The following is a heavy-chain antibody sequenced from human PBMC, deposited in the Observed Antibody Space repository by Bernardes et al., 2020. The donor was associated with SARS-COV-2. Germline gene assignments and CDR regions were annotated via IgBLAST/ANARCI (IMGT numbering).Heavy chain of an antibody. Sequence: GGSLRLSCVFSGFTVSANYMSWVRQVPGKGLQWVSGIYSDGTTSYADSVKGRFTISGDNSKNTLFLQMNSLRAEDTAVYYCARVLRYALDSWGQGTLVTVST. CDR2: IYSDGTT. V-gene: IGHV3-66*02. CDR3: ARVLRYALDS. J-gene: IGHJ4*02. D-gene: IGHD1-1*01. CDR1: GFTVSANY.